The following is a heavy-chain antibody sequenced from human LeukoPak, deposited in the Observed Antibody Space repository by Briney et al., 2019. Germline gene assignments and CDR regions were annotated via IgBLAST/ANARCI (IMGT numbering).Heavy chain of an antibody. CDR3: AKASYDSGSYYSRPFDY. J-gene: IGHJ4*02. CDR1: GFTFSSYP. CDR2: ISYDGSNK. Sequence: GGSLRLSCAASGFTFSSYPMHWARQTPGKGLEWVAVISYDGSNKYYAEALKGRFTISRDNSKNTLYLQMNSLRAEDTAVYYCAKASYDSGSYYSRPFDYWGQGTLVTVSS. V-gene: IGHV3-30-3*01. D-gene: IGHD3-10*01.